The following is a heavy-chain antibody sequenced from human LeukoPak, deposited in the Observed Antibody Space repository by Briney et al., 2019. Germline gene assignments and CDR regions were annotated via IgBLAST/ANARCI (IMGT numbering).Heavy chain of an antibody. CDR2: IIPIFGTA. CDR1: GYTFPSYF. J-gene: IGHJ4*02. CDR3: ARGLGYCSGGSCPTDY. Sequence: SVKVSCKASGYTFPSYFMHWVRQAPGQGLEWMGGIIPIFGTANYAQKFQGRVTITADESTSTAYMELSSLRSEDTAVYYCARGLGYCSGGSCPTDYWGQGTLVTVSS. D-gene: IGHD2-15*01. V-gene: IGHV1-69*13.